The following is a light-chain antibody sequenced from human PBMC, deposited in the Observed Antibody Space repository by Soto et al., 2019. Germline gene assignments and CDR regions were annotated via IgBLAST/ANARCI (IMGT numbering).Light chain of an antibody. V-gene: IGKV1-5*01. CDR3: QEYTTYSRT. Sequence: DIQMTQSPTTLSASVGDRVTITCRASQSVSRWLAWYQQKPGKVPTVLIYDVSTLQSGVPSRFSGGGSGTEFTLTITSLQPDDFATYYCQEYTTYSRTFGQGTKVDIK. J-gene: IGKJ1*01. CDR2: DVS. CDR1: QSVSRW.